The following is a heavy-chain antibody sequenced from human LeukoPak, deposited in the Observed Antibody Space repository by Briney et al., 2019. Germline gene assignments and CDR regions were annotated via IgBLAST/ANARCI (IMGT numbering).Heavy chain of an antibody. J-gene: IGHJ4*02. D-gene: IGHD6-19*01. CDR1: GSTFTSYW. Sequence: GESLKISCKGSGSTFTSYWIGWVRQMPGKGLEWMGIIYPGDSDTRYSPSFQGQVTISADRSISTTYLQWSSLKASDTAMYYCARPLDAVAGTSSDYWGQGTLVTVSS. CDR2: IYPGDSDT. CDR3: ARPLDAVAGTSSDY. V-gene: IGHV5-51*01.